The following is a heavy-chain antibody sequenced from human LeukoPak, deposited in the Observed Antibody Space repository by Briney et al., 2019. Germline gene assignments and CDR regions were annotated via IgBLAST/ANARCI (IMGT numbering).Heavy chain of an antibody. CDR3: AKDTSTWAFDH. Sequence: GASVKGSCKASAYTFTNYQMHWVRQAPGQGLEWMGVINPSAGTTNYAQKFRGRLTVSMDTSTGTVYMELRSLSSEDTAAYYCAKDTSTWAFDHWGQGTLVTVSS. V-gene: IGHV1-46*01. CDR1: AYTFTNYQ. J-gene: IGHJ4*02. CDR2: INPSAGTT. D-gene: IGHD6-13*01.